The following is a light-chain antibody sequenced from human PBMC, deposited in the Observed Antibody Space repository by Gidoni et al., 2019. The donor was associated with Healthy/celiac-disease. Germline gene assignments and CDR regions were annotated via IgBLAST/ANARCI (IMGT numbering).Light chain of an antibody. CDR1: SSNIGSNY. Sequence: QSVLSQPPSASGTPGQRVTISCSGSSSNIGSNYVYCYQQLQGTAPNLLIYRNNQRPSGVPDRFSGSKSGTSASLAISGLRSEDEADYYCAAWDDSLSGSVFGGGTQLTVL. CDR2: RNN. V-gene: IGLV1-47*01. J-gene: IGLJ7*01. CDR3: AAWDDSLSGSV.